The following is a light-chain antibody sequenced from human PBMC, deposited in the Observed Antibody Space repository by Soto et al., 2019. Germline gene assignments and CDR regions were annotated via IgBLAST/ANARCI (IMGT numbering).Light chain of an antibody. V-gene: IGKV3-20*01. J-gene: IGKJ4*01. CDR1: QNVSSNL. CDR3: KQLQRWPVT. CDR2: YAS. Sequence: TALTQSPGTLSLSPGERATLVCRSSQNVSSNLLVWYQKHPGQAPRLRISYASTGATVNQDRGTVRGYGTDLTLPINRLRSGEVAVDAGKQLQRWPVTFGGLTKL.